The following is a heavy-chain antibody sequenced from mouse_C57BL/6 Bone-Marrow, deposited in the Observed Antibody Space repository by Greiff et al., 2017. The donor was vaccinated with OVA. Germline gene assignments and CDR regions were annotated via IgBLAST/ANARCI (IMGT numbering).Heavy chain of an antibody. CDR2: ISYDGSN. CDR3: ASLYYDYDVDYAMDY. V-gene: IGHV3-6*01. Sequence: EVQLQQSGPGLVKPSQSLSLTCSVTGYSITSGYYWNWIRQFPGNKLEWMGYISYDGSNNYNPSLKNRISITRDTSTNQFFLKLNSVTTEDTATYYCASLYYDYDVDYAMDYWGQGTSVTVSS. D-gene: IGHD2-4*01. CDR1: GYSITSGYY. J-gene: IGHJ4*01.